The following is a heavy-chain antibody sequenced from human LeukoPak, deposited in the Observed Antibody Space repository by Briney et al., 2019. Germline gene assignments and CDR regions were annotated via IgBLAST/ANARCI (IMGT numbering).Heavy chain of an antibody. CDR2: IKLDGSEK. Sequence: GGSLRLSCAASGFIFRRYWMTWVRQAPGKGLEWVANIKLDGSEKNYLASVRGRFTISRDDARNSLCLQMDSLRVEDTAVYYCARDKSIPNLDAFDIWGQGTMVTVSS. D-gene: IGHD1-14*01. J-gene: IGHJ3*02. CDR3: ARDKSIPNLDAFDI. CDR1: GFIFRRYW. V-gene: IGHV3-7*05.